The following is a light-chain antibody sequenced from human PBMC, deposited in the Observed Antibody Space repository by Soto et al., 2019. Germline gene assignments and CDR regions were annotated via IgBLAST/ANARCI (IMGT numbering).Light chain of an antibody. CDR1: SSNIGSNY. V-gene: IGLV1-47*01. CDR2: RNN. CDR3: AAWDDSLSGYVV. Sequence: QAVVTQPPSASGTRGQRVTISCSGSSSNIGSNYVYWYQQLPGTAPKLLIYRNNQRPSGVPDRFSGSKSGTSASLAISGLRSEDEADYYCAAWDDSLSGYVVFGGGTKLTVL. J-gene: IGLJ2*01.